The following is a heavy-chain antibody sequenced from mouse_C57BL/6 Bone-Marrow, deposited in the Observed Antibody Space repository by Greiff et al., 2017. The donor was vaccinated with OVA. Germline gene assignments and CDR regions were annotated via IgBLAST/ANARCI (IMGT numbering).Heavy chain of an antibody. V-gene: IGHV1-64*01. CDR1: GYTFTSYW. J-gene: IGHJ1*03. CDR2: IHPNSGST. CDR3: ARGVYYYGSSFHWYFDV. D-gene: IGHD1-1*01. Sequence: QVQLKQPGAELVKPGASVKLSCKASGYTFTSYWMHWVKQRPGQGLEWIGMIHPNSGSTNYNEKFKSKATLTVDKSSSTAYMQLSSLTSEDSAVYYCARGVYYYGSSFHWYFDVWGTGTTVTVSS.